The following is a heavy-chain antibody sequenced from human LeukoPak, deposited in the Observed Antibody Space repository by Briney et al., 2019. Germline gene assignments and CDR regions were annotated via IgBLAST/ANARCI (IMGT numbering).Heavy chain of an antibody. V-gene: IGHV3-7*01. D-gene: IGHD2-2*01. CDR2: IKHDGREK. CDR3: ARVRFPADC. Sequence: GGSLRLSCVASGFTFETYWMSWVRQAPGKGLEWLANIKHDGREKCYVDSVKGRFTISRDNAKASVYLHMNSLRVEDTAIYYCARVRFPADCWGQGTLVTVSS. J-gene: IGHJ4*02. CDR1: GFTFETYW.